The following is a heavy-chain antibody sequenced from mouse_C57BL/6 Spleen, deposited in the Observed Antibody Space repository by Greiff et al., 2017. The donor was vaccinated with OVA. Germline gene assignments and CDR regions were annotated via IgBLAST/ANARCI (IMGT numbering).Heavy chain of an antibody. D-gene: IGHD3-2*02. CDR3: AREGAQAWFAY. Sequence: QVQLQQPGAELVKPGASVKLSCKASGYTFTSYWMHWVKQRPGQGLEWIGMIHPNSGSTNYNEKFKSKATLTVDKSSSTAYMQLSSLTSEDSAVYYCAREGAQAWFAYWGQGTLVTVSA. CDR1: GYTFTSYW. J-gene: IGHJ3*01. V-gene: IGHV1-64*01. CDR2: IHPNSGST.